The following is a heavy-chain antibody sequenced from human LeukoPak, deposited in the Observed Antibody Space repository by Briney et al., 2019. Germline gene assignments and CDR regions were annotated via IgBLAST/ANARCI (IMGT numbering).Heavy chain of an antibody. CDR2: ISGYNGNT. CDR1: GYTFTTYA. Sequence: ASVKVSCKASGYTFTTYAMNWVRQAPGQGLEWMGWISGYNGNTDYAQKFQGRVTMTTDTSTSTAYMELRSLRSDDTAVYYCVRDEQLLPKWFDRWGQGTLVTVSS. J-gene: IGHJ5*02. D-gene: IGHD6-13*01. CDR3: VRDEQLLPKWFDR. V-gene: IGHV1-18*01.